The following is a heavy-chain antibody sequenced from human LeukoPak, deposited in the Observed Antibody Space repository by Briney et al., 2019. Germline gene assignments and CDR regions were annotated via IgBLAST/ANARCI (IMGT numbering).Heavy chain of an antibody. D-gene: IGHD5-12*01. Sequence: GGTLRLSCAASGFTFSNYAMHWVRQAPGKGLEWVAVISYDGHYKYYAESVKGRFTISRDNSRNTLYLQMNSLRGEDTAVYYCARDHAADIVATGEDYWGQGTLVTVSS. J-gene: IGHJ4*02. CDR1: GFTFSNYA. V-gene: IGHV3-30-3*01. CDR3: ARDHAADIVATGEDY. CDR2: ISYDGHYK.